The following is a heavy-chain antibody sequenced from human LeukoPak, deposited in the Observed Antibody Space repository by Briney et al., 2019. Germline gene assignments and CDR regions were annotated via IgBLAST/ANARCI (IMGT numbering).Heavy chain of an antibody. CDR2: INHSGST. J-gene: IGHJ4*02. CDR1: GGSFSGYY. D-gene: IGHD3-9*01. V-gene: IGHV4-34*01. Sequence: SETLSLTCAVYGGSFSGYYWSWIRQPPGKGLEWIGEINHSGSTNYNPSLKSRVTISVDTSKNQFSLKLSSVTAADTAVYYCARSGAFDILTGYPFDYWGQGTLVTVSS. CDR3: ARSGAFDILTGYPFDY.